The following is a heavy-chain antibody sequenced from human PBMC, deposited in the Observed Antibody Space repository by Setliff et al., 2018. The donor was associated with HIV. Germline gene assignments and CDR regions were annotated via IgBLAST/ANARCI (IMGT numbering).Heavy chain of an antibody. V-gene: IGHV4-59*11. CDR2: IYYSGST. D-gene: IGHD6-13*01. J-gene: IGHJ6*03. Sequence: PSETLSLTCTVSGSSISSHYWSWIRQPPGKGLEWIWYIYYSGSTNYNPSLKSRVTIPVDTFKNPFSLKLWSVTAAETAVHYCARGFGSSWGGNYYYYYMDVWGKGTTVTVSS. CDR3: ARGFGSSWGGNYYYYYMDV. CDR1: GSSISSHY.